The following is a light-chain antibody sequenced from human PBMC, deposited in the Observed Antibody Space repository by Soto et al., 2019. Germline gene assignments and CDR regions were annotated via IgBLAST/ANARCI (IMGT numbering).Light chain of an antibody. CDR1: GSSIGTNT. J-gene: IGLJ2*01. V-gene: IGLV1-44*01. Sequence: QSVLTQPPSASGTPGQRVTISCSGSGSSIGTNTVNWYRQLPGTAPKLLIYGNNQRPSGVPDRFSGSKSGTSASLGISGVQSEDEDDYYCSAWDGSLNNVLFGGGTKLTVL. CDR3: SAWDGSLNNVL. CDR2: GNN.